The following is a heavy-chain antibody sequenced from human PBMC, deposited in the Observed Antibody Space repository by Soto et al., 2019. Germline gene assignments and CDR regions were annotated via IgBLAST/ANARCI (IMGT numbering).Heavy chain of an antibody. Sequence: SETLSLTCAVFGGSISNSNWWTWVRQPPGKGLDWIGEIFHSGSTNYNSSLMGRVTISVDKANNQFSLKLSSVTAADTAVYYCAHRPVVGAAIWGQGTLVTVSS. CDR1: GGSISNSNW. D-gene: IGHD1-26*01. V-gene: IGHV4-4*02. J-gene: IGHJ4*02. CDR3: AHRPVVGAAI. CDR2: IFHSGST.